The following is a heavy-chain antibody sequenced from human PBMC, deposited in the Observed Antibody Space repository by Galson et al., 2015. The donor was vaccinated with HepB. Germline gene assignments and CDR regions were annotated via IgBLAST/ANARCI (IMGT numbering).Heavy chain of an antibody. D-gene: IGHD3-22*01. CDR2: IWYDGSNK. Sequence: SLRLSCAASGFTFNSYGMHWVRQAPGKGLEWVTVIWYDGSNKYYADSVKGRFTISRDNSKNTLYLQMNSLRAEDTAVYYCARETPSMIALFDYWGQGTLVTVSS. V-gene: IGHV3-33*08. CDR3: ARETPSMIALFDY. J-gene: IGHJ4*02. CDR1: GFTFNSYG.